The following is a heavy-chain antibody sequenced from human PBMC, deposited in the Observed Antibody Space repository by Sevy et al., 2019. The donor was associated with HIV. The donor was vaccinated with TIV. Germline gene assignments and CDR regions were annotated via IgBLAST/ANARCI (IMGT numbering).Heavy chain of an antibody. CDR3: AREGGYYPQAEYFQH. CDR1: GGTFSSYA. Sequence: ASVKVSCKASGGTFSSYAISWVRQAPGQGLEWMGGIIPIFGTANYALKFQGRVTITADKSTSTAYMELSSLRSEDTAVYYCAREGGYYPQAEYFQHWGHGTLVTVSS. J-gene: IGHJ1*01. V-gene: IGHV1-69*06. D-gene: IGHD1-26*01. CDR2: IIPIFGTA.